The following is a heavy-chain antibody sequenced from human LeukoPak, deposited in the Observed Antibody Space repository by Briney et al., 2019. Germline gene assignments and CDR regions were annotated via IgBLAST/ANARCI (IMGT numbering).Heavy chain of an antibody. Sequence: PSETLSLTCAVYGGSFSGYYWSWIRQSPGKGLEWIGEINHSGSTNYNPSLKSRVTISVDTSKNQFSLKLSSVTAADTAVYYCARSLRSRIRFFDYWGQGTLVTVSS. D-gene: IGHD3-3*01. V-gene: IGHV4-34*01. J-gene: IGHJ4*02. CDR1: GGSFSGYY. CDR3: ARSLRSRIRFFDY. CDR2: INHSGST.